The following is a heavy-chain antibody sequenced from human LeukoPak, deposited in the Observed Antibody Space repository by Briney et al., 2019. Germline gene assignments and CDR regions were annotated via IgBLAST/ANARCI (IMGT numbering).Heavy chain of an antibody. CDR3: ARPGYCGGDCYGGDAFDI. V-gene: IGHV4-34*01. D-gene: IGHD2-21*02. J-gene: IGHJ3*02. CDR2: INHSGST. CDR1: GGSFSGYC. Sequence: SETLSLTCAVYGGSFSGYCWSWIRQPPGKGLEWIGEINHSGSTNYNPSLKSRVTISVDTSKNQFSLKLSSVTAADTAVYYCARPGYCGGDCYGGDAFDIWGQGTMVTVSS.